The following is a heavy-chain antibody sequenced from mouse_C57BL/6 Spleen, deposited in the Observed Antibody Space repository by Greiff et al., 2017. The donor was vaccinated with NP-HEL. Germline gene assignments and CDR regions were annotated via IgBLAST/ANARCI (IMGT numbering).Heavy chain of an antibody. J-gene: IGHJ1*03. CDR3: ARSPYYYGSSSDWYFDV. CDR1: GFTFSSYA. D-gene: IGHD1-1*01. Sequence: LQQSGGGLVKPGGSLKLSCAASGFTFSSYAMSWVRQTPEKRLEWVATISDGGSYTYYPDNVKGRFTISRDNAKNNLYLQMSHLKSEDTAMYYCARSPYYYGSSSDWYFDVWGTGTTVTVSS. CDR2: ISDGGSYT. V-gene: IGHV5-4*01.